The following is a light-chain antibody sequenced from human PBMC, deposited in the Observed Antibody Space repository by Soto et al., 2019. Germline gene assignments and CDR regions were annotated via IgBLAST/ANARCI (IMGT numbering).Light chain of an antibody. Sequence: DIQMTQSASTLSGSLGDRATLTCRASQSISSWLAWYQQKPGKAPKLLIYKASTLKSGVPSRFSGSGSGTEFTLTISSLQPDDFATYYCQHYNSYSEAFGQGTKVDIK. CDR2: KAS. CDR1: QSISSW. CDR3: QHYNSYSEA. J-gene: IGKJ1*01. V-gene: IGKV1-5*03.